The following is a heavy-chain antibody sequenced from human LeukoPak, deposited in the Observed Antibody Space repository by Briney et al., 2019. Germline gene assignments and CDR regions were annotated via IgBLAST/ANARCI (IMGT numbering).Heavy chain of an antibody. D-gene: IGHD6-13*01. CDR1: GFTFSSYS. CDR3: AREEDSSWSNSRYIDY. CDR2: ISSSSSYI. V-gene: IGHV3-21*01. J-gene: IGHJ4*02. Sequence: GGTLRLSCAASGFTFSSYSMNWVRQAPGKGLERVSSISSSSSYIYYADSVKGRFTISRDNAKNSLYLQMNSLRAEDTAVYYCAREEDSSWSNSRYIDYWGQGTLVTVSS.